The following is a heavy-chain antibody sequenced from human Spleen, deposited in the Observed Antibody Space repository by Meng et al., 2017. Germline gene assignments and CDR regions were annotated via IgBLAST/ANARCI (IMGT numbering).Heavy chain of an antibody. D-gene: IGHD6-25*01. V-gene: IGHV1-2*06. CDR2: INPKSGDT. Sequence: QLRLVQSGAEVKKPGASGKVSCKASGYTFPDYWLHWVRRAPGQGLEWMGRINPKSGDTHYAQKFQARVTMTGDTSISTAYMELSGLRSDDTAMYYCARDEDISAAGKLFGDYWGQGTLVTVSS. J-gene: IGHJ4*02. CDR1: GYTFPDYW. CDR3: ARDEDISAAGKLFGDY.